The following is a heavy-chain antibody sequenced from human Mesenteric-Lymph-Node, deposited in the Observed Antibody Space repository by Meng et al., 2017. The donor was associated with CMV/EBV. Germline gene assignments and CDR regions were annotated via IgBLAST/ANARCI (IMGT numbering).Heavy chain of an antibody. CDR3: ARGIMTTVTN. V-gene: IGHV3-33*05. CDR1: GFAFSSYG. CDR2: VLYDGSNK. D-gene: IGHD4-17*01. J-gene: IGHJ4*02. Sequence: GGSLRLSCAASGFAFSSYGMHWVRQAPGKGLEWVAVVLYDGSNKYYADSVKGRFTISRDNSKNTLYLQMNSLRAEDTALYYCARGIMTTVTNWGQGTLVTVSS.